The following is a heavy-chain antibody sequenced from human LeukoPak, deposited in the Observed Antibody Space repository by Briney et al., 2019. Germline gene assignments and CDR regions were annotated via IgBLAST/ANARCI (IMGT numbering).Heavy chain of an antibody. Sequence: GGSLRLSCVASGFSVSTYDMYWVRQAAGRGLERVSALGTNGDSYYLGSVKGRFTISRDDGKNSLYLQMNSLGVEDTAVYYCTRELRGIASHYHGMDVWGQGTTVTVSS. D-gene: IGHD6-6*01. J-gene: IGHJ6*02. V-gene: IGHV3-13*01. CDR1: GFSVSTYD. CDR2: LGTNGDS. CDR3: TRELRGIASHYHGMDV.